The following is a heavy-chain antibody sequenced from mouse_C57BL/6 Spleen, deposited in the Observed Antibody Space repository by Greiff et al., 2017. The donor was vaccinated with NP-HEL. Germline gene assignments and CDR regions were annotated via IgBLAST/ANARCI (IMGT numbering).Heavy chain of an antibody. CDR2: INPNYGTT. Sequence: VQLKESGPGMVKPGASVKISCKASGYSFTDYNMNWVKQSNGKSLEWIGVINPNYGTTSYNQKFKGKATLTVDQSSSTAYMQLNSLTSEDSAVYYCAEAYYSNYWYYEVWGTGTTVTVSS. CDR3: AEAYYSNYWYYEV. V-gene: IGHV1-39*01. J-gene: IGHJ1*03. D-gene: IGHD2-5*01. CDR1: GYSFTDYN.